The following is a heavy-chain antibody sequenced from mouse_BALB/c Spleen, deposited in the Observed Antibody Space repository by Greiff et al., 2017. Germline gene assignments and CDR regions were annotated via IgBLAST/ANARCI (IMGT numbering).Heavy chain of an antibody. CDR1: GYTFTDYE. J-gene: IGHJ2*01. CDR3: TRDYYGLLFDY. D-gene: IGHD1-2*01. V-gene: IGHV1-15*01. Sequence: VQLQQSGAELVRPGASVTLSCKASGYTFTDYEMHWVKQTPVHGLEWIGAIDPETGGTASNQKFKGKATLTADKSSSTAYMELRSLTSEDSAVYYCTRDYYGLLFDYWGQGTTLTVSS. CDR2: IDPETGGT.